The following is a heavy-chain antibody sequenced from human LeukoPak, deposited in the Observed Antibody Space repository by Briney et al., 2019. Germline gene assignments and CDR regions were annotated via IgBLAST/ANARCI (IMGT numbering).Heavy chain of an antibody. CDR2: IKPDGSEK. CDR1: GFTFSNYW. CDR3: ARWYGGSGSWVMDV. V-gene: IGHV3-7*04. J-gene: IGHJ6*02. Sequence: PGGSLRLSCAASGFTFSNYWMTWVRQAPGKGLEWVANIKPDGSEKSYVDSVRGRFTISRDNAKNSLYLQMNGLRAEDTAVYYCARWYGGSGSWVMDVWGQGTTVTVSS. D-gene: IGHD3-10*01.